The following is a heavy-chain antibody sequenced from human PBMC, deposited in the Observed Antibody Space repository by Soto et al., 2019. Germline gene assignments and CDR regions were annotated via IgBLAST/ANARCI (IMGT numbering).Heavy chain of an antibody. Sequence: GGSLRLSCAASGFTFSSFSMHWVRQAPGKGLEWVSYISSSSSTIYYADSVRGRFTISGDNAKNSLYLQMNSLRDEDTAVFYCARDAPRCSGGTCLDYWGQGTLVTVSS. CDR3: ARDAPRCSGGTCLDY. CDR1: GFTFSSFS. CDR2: ISSSSSTI. J-gene: IGHJ4*02. D-gene: IGHD2-15*01. V-gene: IGHV3-48*02.